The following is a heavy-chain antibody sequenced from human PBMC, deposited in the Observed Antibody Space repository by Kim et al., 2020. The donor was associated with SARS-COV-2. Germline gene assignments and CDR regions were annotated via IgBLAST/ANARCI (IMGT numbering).Heavy chain of an antibody. CDR2: ISYSGRT. D-gene: IGHD3-3*01. CDR3: ARGIFGVVIIPYYYYYMDV. J-gene: IGHJ6*03. CDR1: GGSISSTDYY. V-gene: IGHV4-39*01. Sequence: SETLSLTCTVSGGSISSTDYYWDWIRQPPGKGLEWIGSISYSGRTYYNPSLKSRVTISVDTSKNQISLKLSSVTAADTGVYYCARGIFGVVIIPYYYYYMDVWGKGTTVTVSS.